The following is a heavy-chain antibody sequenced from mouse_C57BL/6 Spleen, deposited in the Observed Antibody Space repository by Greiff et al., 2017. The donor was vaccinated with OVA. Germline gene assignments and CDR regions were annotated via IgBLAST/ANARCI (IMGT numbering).Heavy chain of an antibody. Sequence: DVQLQESGPGLVKPSQSLSLTCSVTGYSITSGYYWNWIRQFPGNKLEWMGYISYDGSNNYNPSLKNRISITRDTSKNQFFLKLNSVTTEDTATYYCAREGDYHQRGFAYWGQGTLVTVSA. CDR1: GYSITSGYY. CDR3: AREGDYHQRGFAY. V-gene: IGHV3-6*01. CDR2: ISYDGSN. J-gene: IGHJ3*01. D-gene: IGHD2-4*01.